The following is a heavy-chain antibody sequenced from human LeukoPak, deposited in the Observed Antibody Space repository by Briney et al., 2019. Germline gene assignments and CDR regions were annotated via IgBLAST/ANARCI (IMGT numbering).Heavy chain of an antibody. J-gene: IGHJ4*02. Sequence: PGGSLRLSCAASGFTFSSYSMNWARQAPGKGLEWVSSISSSSSYIYYADSVKGRFTISRDNAKNSLYLQMNSLRAEDTAVYYCARQSSGWIDYWGQGTLVTVSS. CDR1: GFTFSSYS. D-gene: IGHD6-19*01. V-gene: IGHV3-21*04. CDR2: ISSSSSYI. CDR3: ARQSSGWIDY.